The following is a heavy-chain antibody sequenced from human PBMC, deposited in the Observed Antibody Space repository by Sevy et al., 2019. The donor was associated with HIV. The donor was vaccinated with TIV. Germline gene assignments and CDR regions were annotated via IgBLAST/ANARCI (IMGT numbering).Heavy chain of an antibody. CDR1: GVIFDDYG. Sequence: GGSLRLSCAASGVIFDDYGMSWVRQAPGKGLEWVSGINWNGGSTGYADSVKGRFTIPRANAKNSLYLQMNSLRAEDTALYYCARHGYGYGYHALLDYYYGMDVWGQGTTVTVSS. CDR2: INWNGGST. V-gene: IGHV3-20*04. D-gene: IGHD5-18*01. CDR3: ARHGYGYGYHALLDYYYGMDV. J-gene: IGHJ6*02.